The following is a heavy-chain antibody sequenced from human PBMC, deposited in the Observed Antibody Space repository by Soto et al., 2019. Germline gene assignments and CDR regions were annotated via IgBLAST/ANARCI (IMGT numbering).Heavy chain of an antibody. CDR1: GGSISSGGYS. V-gene: IGHV4-30-2*01. CDR2: IYHSGST. D-gene: IGHD4-17*01. J-gene: IGHJ4*02. Sequence: QLQLQESGSGLVKPSQTLSLTCAVSGGSISSGGYSWSWIRQPPGKGLEWIGYIYHSGSTYYNPSLKSRVTISGDRSNNQFSLKLSSVTAADPAVYYCARTGDYGYFDYWGQGTLVTVS. CDR3: ARTGDYGYFDY.